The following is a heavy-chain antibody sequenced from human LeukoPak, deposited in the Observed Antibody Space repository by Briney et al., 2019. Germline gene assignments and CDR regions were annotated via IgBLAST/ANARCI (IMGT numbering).Heavy chain of an antibody. CDR1: GFTFSSYG. D-gene: IGHD3-22*01. V-gene: IGHV3-30*18. CDR2: ISYDGSNK. CDR3: AKDGARVVVLYYFDY. J-gene: IGHJ4*02. Sequence: GRSLRLSCAASGFTFSSYGMHWVRQAPGKGLEWVAVISYDGSNKYYADSVKGRFTISRDNSKNTLYLQMNSLRAEDTAVYYCAKDGARVVVLYYFDYWGQGTLVTVSS.